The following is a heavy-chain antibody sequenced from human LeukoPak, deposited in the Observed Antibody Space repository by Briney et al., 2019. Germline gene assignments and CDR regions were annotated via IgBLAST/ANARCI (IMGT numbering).Heavy chain of an antibody. CDR3: ARGVGLYYDYVWGSYRYYDY. D-gene: IGHD3-16*02. V-gene: IGHV4-34*01. J-gene: IGHJ4*02. CDR1: GGSFSGYY. Sequence: SETLSLTCAVYGGSFSGYYWSWIRQPPGKGLEWIGEINHSGSTNYNPSLKSRVTISVDTSKNQLSLKLSSVTAADTAVYYCARGVGLYYDYVWGSYRYYDYWGQGTLVTVSS. CDR2: INHSGST.